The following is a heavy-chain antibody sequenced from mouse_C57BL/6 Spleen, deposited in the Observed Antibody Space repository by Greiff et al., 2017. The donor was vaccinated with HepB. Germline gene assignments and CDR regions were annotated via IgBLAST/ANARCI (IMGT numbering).Heavy chain of an antibody. Sequence: EVQLVESGGGLVKPGGSLKLSCAASGFTFSSYAMSWVRQTPEKRLEWVATISDGGSYTYYPDNVKGRFTISRDNAKNNLYLQMSHLKSEDTAMYYCARAGTTVVATDYYAMDYWGQGTSVTVSS. D-gene: IGHD1-1*01. CDR2: ISDGGSYT. CDR1: GFTFSSYA. V-gene: IGHV5-4*01. J-gene: IGHJ4*01. CDR3: ARAGTTVVATDYYAMDY.